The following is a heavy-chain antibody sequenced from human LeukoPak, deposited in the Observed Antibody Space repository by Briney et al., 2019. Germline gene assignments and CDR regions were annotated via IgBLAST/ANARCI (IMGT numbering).Heavy chain of an antibody. V-gene: IGHV1-69*04. CDR2: IIPILGIA. D-gene: IGHD5-18*01. Sequence: SVKVSCKASGATFSSNTISWERQAPGQGLEWMGRIIPILGIANYAQKFQGRVTITADKSTSTAYMELSSLRSEDTAVCYCARDPRGYGTQDYWGQGTLVTVSS. CDR3: ARDPRGYGTQDY. J-gene: IGHJ4*02. CDR1: GATFSSNT.